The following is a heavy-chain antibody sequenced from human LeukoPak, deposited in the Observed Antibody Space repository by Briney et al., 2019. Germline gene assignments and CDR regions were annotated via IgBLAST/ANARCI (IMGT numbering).Heavy chain of an antibody. V-gene: IGHV4-59*01. CDR2: IYYSGST. CDR1: GGSFSSYY. D-gene: IGHD3-9*01. J-gene: IGHJ6*01. Sequence: SETLSLTCTVSGGSFSSYYRSWIRQPPGKGLEWIGYIYYSGSTNYNPVLKSRVTISVDTSKNQFSLKLSSVTAAGTAVYYCARDSHYDILTGSEYYYYGMDVWGQGTTVTVSS. CDR3: ARDSHYDILTGSEYYYYGMDV.